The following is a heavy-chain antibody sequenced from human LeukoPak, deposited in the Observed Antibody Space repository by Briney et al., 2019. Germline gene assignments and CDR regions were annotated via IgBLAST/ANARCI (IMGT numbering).Heavy chain of an antibody. V-gene: IGHV4-61*02. D-gene: IGHD3-22*01. CDR3: AREGSSGYYYDDAFDI. CDR1: GGSISSGSYY. CDR2: IYTSGST. Sequence: SQTLSLTCTVSGGSISSGSYYWSWIRQPAGEGLEWIGRIYTSGSTNYNPSLKSRVTISVDTSKNQFSLKLSSVTAADTAVYYCAREGSSGYYYDDAFDIWGQGTMVTVSS. J-gene: IGHJ3*02.